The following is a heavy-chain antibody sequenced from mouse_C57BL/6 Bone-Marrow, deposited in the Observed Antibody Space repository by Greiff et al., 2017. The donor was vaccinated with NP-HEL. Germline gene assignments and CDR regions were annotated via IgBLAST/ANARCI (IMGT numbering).Heavy chain of an antibody. CDR2: IWSGGST. J-gene: IGHJ4*01. CDR3: ARKGLVDYYAMDY. Sequence: VQGVESGPGLVQPSQSLSITCTVSGFSLTSYGVHWVRQSPGKGLEWLGVIWSGGSTDYNAAFISRLSISKDNSKSQVFFKMNSLQADDTAIYYCARKGLVDYYAMDYWGQGTSVTVSS. V-gene: IGHV2-2*01. CDR1: GFSLTSYG. D-gene: IGHD1-1*01.